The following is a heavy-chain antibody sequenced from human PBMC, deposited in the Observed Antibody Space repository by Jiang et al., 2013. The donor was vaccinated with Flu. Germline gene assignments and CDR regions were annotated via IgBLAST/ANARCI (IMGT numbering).Heavy chain of an antibody. CDR3: SLPGGYSSPKSEYYYMDV. Sequence: SGAEVKKPGSSVKVSCKASGGTFSSYAISWVRQAPGQGLEWMGGIIPIFGTANYAQKFQGRVTITADESTSTAYMELSSLRSEDTAVYYCSLPGGYSSPKSEYYYMDVWGKGTTVTVSS. V-gene: IGHV1-69*01. J-gene: IGHJ6*03. CDR2: IIPIFGTA. D-gene: IGHD6-13*01. CDR1: GGTFSSYA.